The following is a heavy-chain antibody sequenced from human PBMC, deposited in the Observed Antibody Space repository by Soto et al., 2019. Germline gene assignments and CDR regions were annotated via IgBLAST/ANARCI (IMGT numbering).Heavy chain of an antibody. Sequence: SETLSLTCTVSGGSMRNYFWTWIRQPPGKGLEWIGYIHYSGTTSFFPSYNPSLRSRVTISEDTSKNQFSLKLLSVTTADTAVYFCAAGEASSRTLAPYYLDFWGQGTLVTVSS. D-gene: IGHD6-13*01. V-gene: IGHV4-59*01. CDR3: AAGEASSRTLAPYYLDF. CDR2: IHYSGTT. CDR1: GGSMRNYF. J-gene: IGHJ4*02.